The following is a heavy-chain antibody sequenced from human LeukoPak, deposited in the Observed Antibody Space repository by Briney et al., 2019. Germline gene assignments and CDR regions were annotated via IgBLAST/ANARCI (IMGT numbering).Heavy chain of an antibody. Sequence: SQTLSPTCAISGDSVSSNSAAWNWIRQSPSRGLEWLGRTYYRSKWYTDYAVTVRGRVTIHPDTSKNQLSLQLNSVTPEDTALYYCARYEWERVNDAFDIWGQGTMVTVSS. V-gene: IGHV6-1*01. CDR2: TYYRSKWYT. CDR1: GDSVSSNSAA. J-gene: IGHJ3*02. D-gene: IGHD1-26*01. CDR3: ARYEWERVNDAFDI.